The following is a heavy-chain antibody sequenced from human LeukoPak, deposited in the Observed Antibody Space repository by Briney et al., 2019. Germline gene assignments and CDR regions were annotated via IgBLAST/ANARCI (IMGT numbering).Heavy chain of an antibody. CDR3: ARDPPPYSSSSYYYMDV. CDR2: IYSGGST. CDR1: GFTVSSNY. J-gene: IGHJ6*03. V-gene: IGHV3-53*01. Sequence: GGSLRLSCAASGFTVSSNYMSWVRQAPGKGLEWVSVIYSGGSTYHADSVKGRFTISRDNSKNTLYLQMNSLRAEDTAVYYCARDPPPYSSSSYYYMDVWGRGTTVTVSS. D-gene: IGHD6-13*01.